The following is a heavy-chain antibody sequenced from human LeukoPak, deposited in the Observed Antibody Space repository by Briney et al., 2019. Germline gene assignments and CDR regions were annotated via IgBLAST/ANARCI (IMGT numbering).Heavy chain of an antibody. D-gene: IGHD3-3*01. CDR1: GFTFSSYW. V-gene: IGHV3-7*01. J-gene: IGHJ6*02. CDR2: IKQDGSEK. Sequence: GSLRLSCAASGFTFSSYWMSWVRQAPGKGLEWVTNIKQDGSEKYYVDSVKGRFTFSRDNAKNSLYLQMNSLRAEDTVVYYCARDSPTHYDFWSGYGMDVWGQGTTVTVSS. CDR3: ARDSPTHYDFWSGYGMDV.